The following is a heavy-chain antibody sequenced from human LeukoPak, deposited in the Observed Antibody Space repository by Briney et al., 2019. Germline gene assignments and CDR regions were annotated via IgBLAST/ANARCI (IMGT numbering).Heavy chain of an antibody. V-gene: IGHV1-2*02. CDR2: IDPNSGGT. CDR3: ARGNSGWYYFDY. D-gene: IGHD6-19*01. Sequence: ASVKLSCKASGGSFSSYAISWVRQAPGQGLGLMGGIDPNSGGTKYAQKFQRSVTRTRDTSISKAYMQLSRLRSDDTAVYYCARGNSGWYYFDYWGQGTLVTVSS. J-gene: IGHJ4*02. CDR1: GGSFSSYA.